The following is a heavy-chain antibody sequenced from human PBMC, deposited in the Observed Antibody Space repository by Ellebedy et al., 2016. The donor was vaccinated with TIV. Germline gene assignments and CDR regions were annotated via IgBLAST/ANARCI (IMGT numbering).Heavy chain of an antibody. V-gene: IGHV3-30*04. Sequence: GESLKISCAASGFVFISYTMWWVRQTPGKGLEWVAVTSFDGKNKHYADPVKGRFTISRDNSQNTLYLHMHSLRDEDTAVYYCARDPYSSGWSAIGYFDLWGQGALVTVSS. CDR1: GFVFISYT. J-gene: IGHJ4*02. CDR2: TSFDGKNK. CDR3: ARDPYSSGWSAIGYFDL. D-gene: IGHD6-19*01.